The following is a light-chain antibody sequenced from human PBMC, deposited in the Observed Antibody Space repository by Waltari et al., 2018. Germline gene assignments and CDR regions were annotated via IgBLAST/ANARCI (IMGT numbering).Light chain of an antibody. CDR1: KLEDKY. Sequence: SYELTQPPSVSVSPGQTASITCSGDKLEDKYFCWYQQKPGQSPVMVIYQDTRRPSEITERFSGSSSGNTATLTISGTQAVDEADYYCQAWDSRTYVVFGGGTKLTVL. J-gene: IGLJ2*01. CDR2: QDT. V-gene: IGLV3-1*01. CDR3: QAWDSRTYVV.